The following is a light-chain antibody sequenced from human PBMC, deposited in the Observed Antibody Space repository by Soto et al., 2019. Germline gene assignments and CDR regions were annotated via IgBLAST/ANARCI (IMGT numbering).Light chain of an antibody. V-gene: IGLV2-8*01. J-gene: IGLJ1*01. CDR2: EVS. CDR3: SSYAGTNNFV. Sequence: QSLLTQPPSASGSPGQSVTISCTGTSSDVGFYNYVSWYQQHPGKGPKLIISEVSQRPSGVPDRFSGSKSGNTASLTVSGLQAEDEADYYCSSYAGTNNFVFGTGTKLTVL. CDR1: SSDVGFYNY.